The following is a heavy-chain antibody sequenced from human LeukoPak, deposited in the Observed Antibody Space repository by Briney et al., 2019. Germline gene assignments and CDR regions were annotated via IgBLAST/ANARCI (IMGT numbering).Heavy chain of an antibody. J-gene: IGHJ4*02. CDR1: GYSFTTYW. D-gene: IGHD6-25*01. CDR3: ATYSGPVEY. CDR2: IYPGASDT. V-gene: IGHV5-51*01. Sequence: GESLKISCQGSGYSFTTYWIGWVRQMPGEGLQWMGIIYPGASDTRYSPSFQGQVTISADKSISTAYLQWSSLKASDTAMYYCATYSGPVEYWGQGTLVTVSS.